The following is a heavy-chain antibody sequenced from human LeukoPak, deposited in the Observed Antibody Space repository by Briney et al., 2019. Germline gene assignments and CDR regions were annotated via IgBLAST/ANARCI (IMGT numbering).Heavy chain of an antibody. V-gene: IGHV3-23*01. Sequence: GGSLRLSCAASGVTFSSYAMSWVRQAPGKGLEWGSAISGSGGRTYYVDSVRGRFTISRDNSKSTLYLQMNSLRAEDPAVYYCAKRPRAALTLTNYYMDVWGKGTTVTVSS. CDR3: AKRPRAALTLTNYYMDV. J-gene: IGHJ6*03. CDR2: ISGSGGRT. D-gene: IGHD1-1*01. CDR1: GVTFSSYA.